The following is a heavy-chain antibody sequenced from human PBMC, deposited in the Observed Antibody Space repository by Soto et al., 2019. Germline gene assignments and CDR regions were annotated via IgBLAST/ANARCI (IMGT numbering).Heavy chain of an antibody. J-gene: IGHJ4*02. CDR2: ISSSSSYI. CDR1: GFTFSSYS. CDR3: AKRPLSIITFDY. D-gene: IGHD3-16*01. Sequence: GGSLRLSCAASGFTFSSYSMNWVRQAPGKGLEWVSSISSSSSYIYYADSVKGRFTISRDNSKNTLYLQMNSLRAEDTAVYYCAKRPLSIITFDYWGQGTLVTVSS. V-gene: IGHV3-21*04.